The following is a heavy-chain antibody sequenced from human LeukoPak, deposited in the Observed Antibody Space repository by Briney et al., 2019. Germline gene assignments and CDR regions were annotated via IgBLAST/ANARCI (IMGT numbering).Heavy chain of an antibody. CDR3: AKDATPALGTVYMDV. J-gene: IGHJ6*03. V-gene: IGHV3-48*03. Sequence: PGGSLRLSCAASGFTFSNYEMNWVRQAPGKGLEWISHISNFGDIIHYVDSVEGRFTISRDNDKNSIYLQMNSLRAEDTAVYYCAKDATPALGTVYMDVWGKGTTVTISS. CDR2: ISNFGDII. D-gene: IGHD6-13*01. CDR1: GFTFSNYE.